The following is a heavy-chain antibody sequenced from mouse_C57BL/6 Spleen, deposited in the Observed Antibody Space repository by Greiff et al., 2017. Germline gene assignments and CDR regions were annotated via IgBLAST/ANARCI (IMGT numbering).Heavy chain of an antibody. V-gene: IGHV1-42*01. D-gene: IGHD2-1*01. CDR1: GYSFTGYY. CDR3: ASYGNYYAMDY. Sequence: EVQLQQSGPELVKPGASVKISCKASGYSFTGYYMNWVKQSPEKSLEWIGEINPSTGGTTYNQKFKAKATLTVDKSSSTAYMQLKSLTSEDSAVYYCASYGNYYAMDYWGQGTSGTVSS. J-gene: IGHJ4*01. CDR2: INPSTGGT.